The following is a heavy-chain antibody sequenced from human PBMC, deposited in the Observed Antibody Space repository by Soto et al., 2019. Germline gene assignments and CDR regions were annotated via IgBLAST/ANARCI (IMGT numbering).Heavy chain of an antibody. CDR3: ARVSDYDSWAWFDP. J-gene: IGHJ5*02. D-gene: IGHD3-3*01. CDR2: INPNSGGT. CDR1: GYTFTGYY. V-gene: IGHV1-2*04. Sequence: ASVKVSCKASGYTFTGYYMHWVRQAPGQGLEWMGWINPNSGGTNYAQKFQGWVTMTRDTSISTAYMELSRLRSDDTAVYYCARVSDYDSWAWFDPWGQGTLVTVSS.